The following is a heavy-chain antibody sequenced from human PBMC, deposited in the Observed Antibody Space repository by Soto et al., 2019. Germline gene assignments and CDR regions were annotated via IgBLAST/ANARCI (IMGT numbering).Heavy chain of an antibody. CDR3: CIIYSATVTTPFDY. J-gene: IGHJ4*02. Sequence: GGSLRLSCAASGFTFSSYSMNWVRQAPGKGLEWVSYISSSSSTIYYADSVKGRFTISRDNAKNSLYLQMNSLRAEDTAVYYCCIIYSATVTTPFDYWGQGTLVTVSS. D-gene: IGHD4-17*01. V-gene: IGHV3-48*01. CDR1: GFTFSSYS. CDR2: ISSSSSTI.